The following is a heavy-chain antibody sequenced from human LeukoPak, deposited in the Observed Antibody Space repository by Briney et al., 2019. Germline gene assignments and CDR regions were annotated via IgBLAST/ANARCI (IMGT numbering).Heavy chain of an antibody. CDR2: IDPGDSYT. CDR3: ARGIAVAGTAQDY. V-gene: IGHV5-10-1*01. CDR1: GYSFTNYW. D-gene: IGHD6-19*01. Sequence: GESLKISCKGSGYSFTNYWINWVRQMPGKGMEWMGWIDPGDSYTNYSPSFQGHVTISADRSISTAYLQWSSLKASDTAMYYCARGIAVAGTAQDYWGQGTLVTVSS. J-gene: IGHJ4*02.